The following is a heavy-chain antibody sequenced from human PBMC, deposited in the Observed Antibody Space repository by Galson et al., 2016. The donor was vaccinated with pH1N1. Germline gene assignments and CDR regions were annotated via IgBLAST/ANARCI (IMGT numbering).Heavy chain of an antibody. J-gene: IGHJ4*02. CDR3: AKAYLAYCGGDCPYYFDY. D-gene: IGHD2-21*01. V-gene: IGHV3-23*01. CDR1: GFTFSSYW. CDR2: ISGSGTSI. Sequence: SLRLSCAASGFTFSSYWMSWVRQAPGKGLDWVSAISGSGTSIYYADSVKGRFTISRDNSKNTLYLQMNSLRAEDTAIYYCAKAYLAYCGGDCPYYFDYWGQGTLVTVSS.